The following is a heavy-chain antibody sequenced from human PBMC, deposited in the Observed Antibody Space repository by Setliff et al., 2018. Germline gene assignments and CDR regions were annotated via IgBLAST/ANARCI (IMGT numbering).Heavy chain of an antibody. CDR3: ARDLIDPDYGDYLSFYYYGMDV. Sequence: ASVKVSCKASGYTFTGYYMYWVRQAPGQGLEWMGRINPSSGATIYAQKFQGRVTMTSDTSISTAYMELSSLRSEDTAVYYCARDLIDPDYGDYLSFYYYGMDVWGQGTTVTVSS. V-gene: IGHV1-2*06. CDR1: GYTFTGYY. CDR2: INPSSGAT. J-gene: IGHJ6*02. D-gene: IGHD4-17*01.